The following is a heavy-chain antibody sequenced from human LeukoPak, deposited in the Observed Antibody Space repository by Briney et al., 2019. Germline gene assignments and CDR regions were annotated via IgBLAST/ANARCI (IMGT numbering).Heavy chain of an antibody. D-gene: IGHD2/OR15-2a*01. J-gene: IGHJ4*02. Sequence: GGSLRLSCAASGFTFSNYGMHWVRQAPGKGLEWVALIWYDGSNKYYTDSVKGRLTISRDNSKNTLYLQMSSLKAEDTAVYYCAREGPRGNSQFDYWGQGTLVTVSS. V-gene: IGHV3-33*01. CDR2: IWYDGSNK. CDR1: GFTFSNYG. CDR3: AREGPRGNSQFDY.